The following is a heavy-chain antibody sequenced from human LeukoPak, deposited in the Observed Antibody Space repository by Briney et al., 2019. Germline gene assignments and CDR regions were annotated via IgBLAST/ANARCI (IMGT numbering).Heavy chain of an antibody. D-gene: IGHD2-21*02. V-gene: IGHV1-2*02. Sequence: ASVKVSCTASGYTFTVYYMHWVRQAPGQGLEWMGWINPNSGGTNYAQKFQGRVTMTRDTSISTAYMELSRLRSDDTAVYYCARDLHYCGGDCYYSPLFPHDYWGQGTLVTVSS. J-gene: IGHJ4*02. CDR1: GYTFTVYY. CDR3: ARDLHYCGGDCYYSPLFPHDY. CDR2: INPNSGGT.